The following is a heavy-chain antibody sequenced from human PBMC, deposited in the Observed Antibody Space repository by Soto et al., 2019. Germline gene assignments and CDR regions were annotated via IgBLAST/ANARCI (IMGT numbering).Heavy chain of an antibody. Sequence: HPGGSLRLSCAASGFIFTSYGIHWVRQAPGKGLEWMALILHDGSAEYYADSVKGRFTISRDNSKNTLYLQMNSLTAEDTAVYYCARTIQPHTHYYYYGMDVWGQGTTVTVSS. D-gene: IGHD5-18*01. CDR2: ILHDGSAE. CDR3: ARTIQPHTHYYYYGMDV. CDR1: GFIFTSYG. J-gene: IGHJ6*02. V-gene: IGHV3-30*03.